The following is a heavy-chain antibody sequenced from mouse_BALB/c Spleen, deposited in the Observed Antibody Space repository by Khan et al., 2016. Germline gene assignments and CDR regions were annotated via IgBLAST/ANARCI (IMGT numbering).Heavy chain of an antibody. CDR2: ISYSGST. CDR3: ARSDYPYAIDY. CDR1: GYSITSDYA. V-gene: IGHV3-2*02. J-gene: IGHJ4*01. Sequence: EVQLQESGPGLVKPSQSLSLTCTVTGYSITSDYAWNWIRQFPGNKLEWMGYISYSGSTSYNPSLKSRISITRDTSKNQFFLQLNSVTTEDTATYYCARSDYPYAIDYWGQGTSVTVSS. D-gene: IGHD2-13*01.